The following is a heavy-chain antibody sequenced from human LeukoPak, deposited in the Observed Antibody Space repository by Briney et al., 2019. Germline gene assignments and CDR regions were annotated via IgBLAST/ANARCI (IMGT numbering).Heavy chain of an antibody. D-gene: IGHD2-15*01. V-gene: IGHV3-30-3*01. CDR3: ARVAGRGGDY. Sequence: TGGSLRLSCAASGFTFSSYAMHWVRQAPGKGLEWVAVISYDGSNKYYADSVKGRFTTSRDNAKNSLFLQLDSLRVEDTAVYYCARVAGRGGDYWGQGTPVTVSS. J-gene: IGHJ4*02. CDR1: GFTFSSYA. CDR2: ISYDGSNK.